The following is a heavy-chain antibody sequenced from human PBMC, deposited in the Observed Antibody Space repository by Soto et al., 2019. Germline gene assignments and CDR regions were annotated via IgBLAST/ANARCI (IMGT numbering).Heavy chain of an antibody. D-gene: IGHD3-10*01. CDR1: GFILSNYD. Sequence: PGGSLRLSCAASGFILSNYDVHWVRQTSGHGLEWVARIGVVGDTNYSGSVKGRFTISRQNARNSFFLQMNSLIAGDTAVYFCVRGLPGGFDPWGQGTLVTSPQ. CDR2: IGVVGDT. V-gene: IGHV3-13*01. CDR3: VRGLPGGFDP. J-gene: IGHJ5*02.